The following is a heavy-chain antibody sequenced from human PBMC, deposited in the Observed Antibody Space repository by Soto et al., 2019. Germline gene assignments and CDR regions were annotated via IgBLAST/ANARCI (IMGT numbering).Heavy chain of an antibody. CDR3: ARAPKVSGSSQTRPGF. J-gene: IGHJ4*02. CDR2: ISQSGNT. Sequence: PSETLSLTCSIYSGSFSGYYWSWIRQPPGKGLEWIGEISQSGNTNYSPSLKSRVSISIDTSKKQFSLNLASVSAADTAVYYCARAPKVSGSSQTRPGFRGQGTLVTDSS. V-gene: IGHV4-34*01. CDR1: SGSFSGYY. D-gene: IGHD6-6*01.